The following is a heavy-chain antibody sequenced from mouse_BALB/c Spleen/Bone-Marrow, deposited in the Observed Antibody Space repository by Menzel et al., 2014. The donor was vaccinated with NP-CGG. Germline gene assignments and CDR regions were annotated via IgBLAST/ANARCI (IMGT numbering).Heavy chain of an antibody. CDR1: GFTFSNYG. D-gene: IGHD1-3*01. Sequence: EVKLQESGGDLVKPGGSLKLSCAASGFTFSNYGMSWVRQTPDKRLEWVATISSGGSYTYFPDSVKGRFTISRDNAKNTLYLQMISLKSEDAAMYYCARLTPDYAMDYWGQGTSVTVSS. V-gene: IGHV5-6*01. J-gene: IGHJ4*01. CDR3: ARLTPDYAMDY. CDR2: ISSGGSYT.